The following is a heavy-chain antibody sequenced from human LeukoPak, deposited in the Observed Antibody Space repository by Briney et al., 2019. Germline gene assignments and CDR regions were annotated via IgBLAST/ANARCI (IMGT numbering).Heavy chain of an antibody. J-gene: IGHJ4*02. CDR1: GGSISSGDYY. CDR3: ASRGYSYGRNFDY. D-gene: IGHD5-18*01. V-gene: IGHV4-30-4*08. Sequence: SQTLSLXCTVSGGSISSGDYYWSWIRQPPGKGLEWIGYIYYSGSTYYNPSLKSRVTISVDTSKNQFSLKLSSVTAADTAVYYCASRGYSYGRNFDYWGQGTLVTVSS. CDR2: IYYSGST.